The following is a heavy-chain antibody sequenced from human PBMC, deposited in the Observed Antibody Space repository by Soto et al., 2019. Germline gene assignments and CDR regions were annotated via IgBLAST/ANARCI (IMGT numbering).Heavy chain of an antibody. CDR1: GFTFSSYS. CDR3: ARDEEARPYFYGMDV. CDR2: ITGSSSSYI. D-gene: IGHD6-6*01. J-gene: IGHJ6*02. V-gene: IGHV3-21*01. Sequence: PGGSLRLSCAASGFTFSSYSMSWVRQAPGKGLEWVSSITGSSSSYIYYAESVKGRFTISRDNAKNSLYLQMNSLRAEDTAVYYCARDEEARPYFYGMDVWGQGTTVTVSS.